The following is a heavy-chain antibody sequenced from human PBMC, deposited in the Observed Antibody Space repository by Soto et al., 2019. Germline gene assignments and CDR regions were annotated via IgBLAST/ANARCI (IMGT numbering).Heavy chain of an antibody. D-gene: IGHD2-2*01. J-gene: IGHJ4*02. CDR2: IGDSGST. CDR1: GFTFSNPA. V-gene: IGHV3-23*01. CDR3: ARDPGGHYCTSTSCLYFFDH. Sequence: EVQLLESGGALVQPGGSLRLSFAASGFTFSNPAMNWVRQAPGRGLEWVSTIGDSGSTYYADSGKGRFTISRDNSKNTLYLQMNSLRAEDTAVYYCARDPGGHYCTSTSCLYFFDHWGQGTLVIVSS.